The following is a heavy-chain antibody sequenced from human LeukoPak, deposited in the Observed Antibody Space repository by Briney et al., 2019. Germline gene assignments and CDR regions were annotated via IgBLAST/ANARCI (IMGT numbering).Heavy chain of an antibody. CDR2: INAGNGNT. CDR1: GYTFTSYA. V-gene: IGHV1-3*01. D-gene: IGHD6-19*01. J-gene: IGHJ4*02. CDR3: ARVSGQWLLLDY. Sequence: ASVKVSCKASGYTFTSYAMHWVRQAPGQRLEWMGWINAGNGNTKYSQKFQGRVTITRDTSTSTAYMELRSLRSDDTAVYYCARVSGQWLLLDYWGQGTLVTVSS.